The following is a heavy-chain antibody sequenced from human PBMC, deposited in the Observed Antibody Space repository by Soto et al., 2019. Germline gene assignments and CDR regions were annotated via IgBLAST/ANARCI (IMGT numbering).Heavy chain of an antibody. Sequence: GGSLRLSCAASGFTFSSYGMHWVRQAPGKGLEWVAVISYDGSNKYYADSVKGRFTISRDNSKNTLYLQMNSLRAEDTAVYYCAKDRVSGGSYTEYYYYYGMDVWGQGTTVTVSS. CDR3: AKDRVSGGSYTEYYYYYGMDV. CDR1: GFTFSSYG. J-gene: IGHJ6*02. CDR2: ISYDGSNK. D-gene: IGHD1-26*01. V-gene: IGHV3-30*18.